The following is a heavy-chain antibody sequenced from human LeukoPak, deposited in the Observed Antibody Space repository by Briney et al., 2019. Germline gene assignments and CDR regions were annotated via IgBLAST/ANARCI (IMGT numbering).Heavy chain of an antibody. D-gene: IGHD6-6*01. CDR2: IYSGGNT. Sequence: PGRSLRLSWAASGFTVSSNYMSWVRQAPGKGLEWVSVIYSGGNTDYADSVKDRFTISRDNSKNTLYLQMNSLRAEDTAVYYCAINGKQLVGYFDYWGQGTLVTVSS. CDR1: GFTVSSNY. CDR3: AINGKQLVGYFDY. J-gene: IGHJ4*02. V-gene: IGHV3-53*01.